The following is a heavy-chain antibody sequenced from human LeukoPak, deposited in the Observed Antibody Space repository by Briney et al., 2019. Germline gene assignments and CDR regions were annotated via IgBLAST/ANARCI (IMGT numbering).Heavy chain of an antibody. D-gene: IGHD3-9*01. CDR3: ARELRTRVLRYFDWPGEYYFDY. CDR2: IYYSGST. V-gene: IGHV4-59*01. CDR1: GGSFSGYY. Sequence: PSETLSLTCAVYGGSFSGYYWSWIRQPPGKGLEWIGYIYYSGSTNYNPSLKSRVTISVDTSKNQFSLKLSSVTAADTAVYYCARELRTRVLRYFDWPGEYYFDYWGQGTLVTVSS. J-gene: IGHJ4*02.